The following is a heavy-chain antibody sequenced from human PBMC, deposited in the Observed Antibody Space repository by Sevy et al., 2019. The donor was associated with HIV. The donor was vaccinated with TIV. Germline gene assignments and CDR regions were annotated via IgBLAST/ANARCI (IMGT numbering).Heavy chain of an antibody. CDR1: GFTFRTSG. V-gene: IGHV3-30*18. J-gene: IGHJ4*02. CDR2: ISYDEAHK. Sequence: GGSLRLSCVTSGFTFRTSGMQWVRQSPGKGLEWVAVISYDEAHKNYADSVKGRLSISKDNSKNTLYLQMSSLRTEDTSVYYCAKDYSAGITMVRGAYRARGDYFAYWGQGTQVTVSS. CDR3: AKDYSAGITMVRGAYRARGDYFAY. D-gene: IGHD3-10*01.